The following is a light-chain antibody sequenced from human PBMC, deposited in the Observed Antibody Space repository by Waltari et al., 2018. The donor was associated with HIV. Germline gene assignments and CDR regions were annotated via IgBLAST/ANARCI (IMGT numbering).Light chain of an antibody. J-gene: IGKJ1*01. Sequence: SVSPGEGATLSCRASQSVTTNLAWYQKKPGQAPRLLVFGAVTRATGIPVRFTGSGSGTEFTLTITSLQSEDFALYYCQQYNDWPTFGQGTKVEIK. V-gene: IGKV3-15*01. CDR3: QQYNDWPT. CDR2: GAV. CDR1: QSVTTN.